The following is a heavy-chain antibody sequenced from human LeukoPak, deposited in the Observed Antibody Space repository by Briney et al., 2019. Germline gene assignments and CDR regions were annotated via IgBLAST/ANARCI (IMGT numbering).Heavy chain of an antibody. D-gene: IGHD6-13*01. J-gene: IGHJ5*02. CDR3: ARYGKGPIAAARGNWFDP. V-gene: IGHV1-2*06. CDR2: INPNSGGT. CDR1: GYTFTGYY. Sequence: ASVKVTCKSSGYTFTGYYMHWVRQPPGQGLEWMGRINPNSGGTNYAQKFQGRVTMTRDTSISTAYMELSRLRSDDTAVYYCARYGKGPIAAARGNWFDPWGQGTLVTVSS.